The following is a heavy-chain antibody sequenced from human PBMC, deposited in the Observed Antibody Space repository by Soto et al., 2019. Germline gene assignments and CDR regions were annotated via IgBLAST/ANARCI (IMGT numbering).Heavy chain of an antibody. J-gene: IGHJ4*02. CDR2: ISYDGSNK. CDR1: GFTFSSYG. D-gene: IGHD6-19*01. V-gene: IGHV3-30*18. Sequence: QVQLVESGGGVVQPGRSLRLSCAASGFTFSSYGMHWVRQAPGKGLEWVAVISYDGSNKYYADSVKGRFTISRDNSKNPLYLQMNSLRAEDTSVYYCAKERIAVAGTFRGGLDYWGQGTLVTVSS. CDR3: AKERIAVAGTFRGGLDY.